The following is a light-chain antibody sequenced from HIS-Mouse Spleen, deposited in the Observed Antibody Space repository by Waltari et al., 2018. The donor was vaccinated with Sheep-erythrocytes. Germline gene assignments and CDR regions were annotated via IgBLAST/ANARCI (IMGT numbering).Light chain of an antibody. CDR3: QAWDSSTLV. Sequence: SYELTQPPSVSVSPGQTASITCSGDKLGDKYACWYQQKPGHSPVLVIYQDSKRPSGIPERFSGSNSGNTATLTISGTQAMDEADYYCQAWDSSTLVFGGGTKLTVL. CDR2: QDS. CDR1: KLGDKY. J-gene: IGLJ2*01. V-gene: IGLV3-1*01.